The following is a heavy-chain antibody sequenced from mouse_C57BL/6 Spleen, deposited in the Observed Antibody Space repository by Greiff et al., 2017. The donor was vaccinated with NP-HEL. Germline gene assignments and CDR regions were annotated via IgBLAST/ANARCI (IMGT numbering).Heavy chain of an antibody. CDR3: ARQYYYGSSHYAMDY. D-gene: IGHD1-1*01. CDR2: IDPSDSET. V-gene: IGHV1-52*01. J-gene: IGHJ4*01. Sequence: QVQLQQPGAELVRPGSSVKLSCKASGYTFTSYWMHWVKQRPIQGLEWIGNIDPSDSETHYNQKFKDKATLTVDKSSSTAYMQLSSLTSEDSAVYYCARQYYYGSSHYAMDYWGQGTSVTVSS. CDR1: GYTFTSYW.